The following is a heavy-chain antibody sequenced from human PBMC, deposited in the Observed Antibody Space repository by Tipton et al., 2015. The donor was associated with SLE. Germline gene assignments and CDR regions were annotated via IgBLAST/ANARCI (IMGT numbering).Heavy chain of an antibody. Sequence: LRLSCTVSGNSISSYYWSWIRQPPGKGLEWIGYIYYSGSTNYNPSLKSRVTISVDTSKNQFSLKLSSVTAADTAVYYCAREIFGVALYWGQGTLVTVSS. CDR1: GNSISSYY. J-gene: IGHJ4*02. V-gene: IGHV4-59*01. D-gene: IGHD3-3*01. CDR3: AREIFGVALY. CDR2: IYYSGST.